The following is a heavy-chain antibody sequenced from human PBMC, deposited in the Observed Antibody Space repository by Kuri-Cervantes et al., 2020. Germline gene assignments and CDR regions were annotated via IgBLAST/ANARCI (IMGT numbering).Heavy chain of an antibody. J-gene: IGHJ4*02. Sequence: GESLKISCPASGFTFSSYAMSWVRQAPGKGLEWVSAISGSGGSTHYTDPVKDRFTISRDNSKNTLYLQMNSLRAEDTAVYYCATGEWLSAGGAFDYWGQGTLVTVSS. CDR2: ISGSGGST. D-gene: IGHD2-8*02. CDR1: GFTFSSYA. CDR3: ATGEWLSAGGAFDY. V-gene: IGHV3-23*01.